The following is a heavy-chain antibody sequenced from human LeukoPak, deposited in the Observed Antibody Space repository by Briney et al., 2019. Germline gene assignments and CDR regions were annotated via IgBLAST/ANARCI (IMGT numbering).Heavy chain of an antibody. J-gene: IGHJ4*02. D-gene: IGHD6-19*01. CDR3: ARDLKMGYSSGRYSWGTGSSNDY. Sequence: ASVKVSCKASGYTFTSYGISWVRQAPGQGLEWMGWSSAYNGNTNYAQKLQGRVTMTTDTSTSTVYMELRSLRSDDTAVYYCARDLKMGYSSGRYSWGTGSSNDYWGQGTLVTVSS. V-gene: IGHV1-18*01. CDR1: GYTFTSYG. CDR2: SSAYNGNT.